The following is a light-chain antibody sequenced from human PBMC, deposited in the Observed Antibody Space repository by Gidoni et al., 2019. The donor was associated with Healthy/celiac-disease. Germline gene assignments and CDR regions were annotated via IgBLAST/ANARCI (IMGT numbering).Light chain of an antibody. V-gene: IGLV2-11*01. Sequence: QPRSVSGSPGQSVTISCTGTSSDVGGYNYVSWYQQHPGKAPKLIIYDVSKRPSGVPDRFSGSKSGNTASLTISGLQAEDEADYYCCSYAGSYTFYVFGTGTKVTVL. J-gene: IGLJ1*01. CDR1: SSDVGGYNY. CDR3: CSYAGSYTFYV. CDR2: DVS.